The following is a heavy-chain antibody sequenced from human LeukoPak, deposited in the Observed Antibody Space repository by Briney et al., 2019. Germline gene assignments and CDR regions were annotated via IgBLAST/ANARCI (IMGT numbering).Heavy chain of an antibody. J-gene: IGHJ6*03. Sequence: GGSLRLSCAASGFTFSSYAMNWVSQAPGRGLEWVSGFSGSGGTTYYADSVKGRFTISRDNSKNTLYLQMNSLRAEDTAVYYCANGNRCTSPNCLGYYYFYMGVWGKGTTVTVSS. V-gene: IGHV3-23*01. CDR2: FSGSGGTT. CDR1: GFTFSSYA. CDR3: ANGNRCTSPNCLGYYYFYMGV. D-gene: IGHD2-8*01.